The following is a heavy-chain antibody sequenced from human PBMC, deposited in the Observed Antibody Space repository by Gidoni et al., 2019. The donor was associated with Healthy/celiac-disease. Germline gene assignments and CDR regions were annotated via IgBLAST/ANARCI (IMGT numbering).Heavy chain of an antibody. CDR1: GGSFSGYY. J-gene: IGHJ5*02. CDR3: ARRDRSGSSYGYRGNWFDP. V-gene: IGHV4-34*01. D-gene: IGHD5-18*01. Sequence: QVQLQQWGAGLLKPSETLSLTCAVYGGSFSGYYWSWIRQPPGKGLEWIGEINHSGSTNYNPSLKSRVTISVDTSKNQFSLKLSSVTAADTAVYYCARRDRSGSSYGYRGNWFDPWGQGTLVTVSS. CDR2: INHSGST.